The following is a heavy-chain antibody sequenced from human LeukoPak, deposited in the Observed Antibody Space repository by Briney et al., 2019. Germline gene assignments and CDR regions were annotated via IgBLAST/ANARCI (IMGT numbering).Heavy chain of an antibody. D-gene: IGHD3-10*01. Sequence: ASVKVSCKAAGYTFTNYGINWVRQAPGQGLEWMGWISAYHGNTNNAQKFQGRVTMTTDTSTNTAYMEMRSLRSDDTAVYYCARDMGLRGVTNYYYGMDVWGQGTTVTVSS. CDR1: GYTFTNYG. J-gene: IGHJ6*02. CDR2: ISAYHGNT. V-gene: IGHV1-18*01. CDR3: ARDMGLRGVTNYYYGMDV.